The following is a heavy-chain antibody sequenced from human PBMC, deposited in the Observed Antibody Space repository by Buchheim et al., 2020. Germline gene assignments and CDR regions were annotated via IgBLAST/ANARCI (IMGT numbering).Heavy chain of an antibody. J-gene: IGHJ6*02. CDR2: ISYDGSNK. CDR3: ARGLGYCSSTSCYGSVGELEQHGMDV. D-gene: IGHD2-2*01. V-gene: IGHV3-30*04. Sequence: QVQLVESGGGVVQPGRSLRLSCAASGFTFSSYAMHWVRQAPGKGLEWVAGISYDGSNKYYADSVKGRFTISRDNSKNTLYLQMNSLRAEDTAVYYCARGLGYCSSTSCYGSVGELEQHGMDVWGQGTT. CDR1: GFTFSSYA.